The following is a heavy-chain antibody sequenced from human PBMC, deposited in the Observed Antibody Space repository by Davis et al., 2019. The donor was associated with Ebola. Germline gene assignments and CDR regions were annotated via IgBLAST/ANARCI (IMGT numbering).Heavy chain of an antibody. CDR3: ARALGTGTPYGMDV. J-gene: IGHJ6*04. Sequence: ASVKVSCKASGYTFTSYGISWVRQAPGQGLEWMGIINPSGGSTSYAQKFQGRVTMTRDTSTSTVYMELSSLRSEDTAVYYCARALGTGTPYGMDVWGKGTTVTVSS. CDR2: INPSGGST. V-gene: IGHV1-46*01. CDR1: GYTFTSYG. D-gene: IGHD1-1*01.